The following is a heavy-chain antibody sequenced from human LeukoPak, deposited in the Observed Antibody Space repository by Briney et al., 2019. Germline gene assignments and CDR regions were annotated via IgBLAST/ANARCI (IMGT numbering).Heavy chain of an antibody. CDR1: GFTFSDHY. Sequence: GGSLRLSCAASGFTFSDHYMDWVRQAPGKGLEWVGRTRNKANSYTTEYAASVKGRFTISRDDSKSIAYLQMNSLKTEDAAVYYCTRDHEDYFDYWGQGTLATVSS. J-gene: IGHJ4*02. CDR2: TRNKANSYTT. CDR3: TRDHEDYFDY. V-gene: IGHV3-72*01.